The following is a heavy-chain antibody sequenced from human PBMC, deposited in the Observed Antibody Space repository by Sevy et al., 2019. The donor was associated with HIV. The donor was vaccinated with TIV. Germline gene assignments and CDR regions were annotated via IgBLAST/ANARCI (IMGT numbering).Heavy chain of an antibody. CDR1: GFSFSWYW. V-gene: IGHV3-7*01. D-gene: IGHD3-10*01. Sequence: GGSLRLSCAASGFSFSWYWMSWVRQTPEKGLEWVANIKQDGSEKNYVDSVKGRLTISRDNAKNSLYLQMNSLRVEDTAADYYANKGSSRPNDAFDTWGQGTVVTVSS. CDR2: IKQDGSEK. CDR3: ANKGSSRPNDAFDT. J-gene: IGHJ3*02.